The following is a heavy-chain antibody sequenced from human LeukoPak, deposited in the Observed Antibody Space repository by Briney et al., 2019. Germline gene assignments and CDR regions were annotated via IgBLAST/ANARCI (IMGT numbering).Heavy chain of an antibody. J-gene: IGHJ4*02. CDR3: ARDSSRVEDQGDFDY. CDR1: GFTFSSYA. CDR2: ISYDGSNK. V-gene: IGHV3-30-3*01. Sequence: PGGSLRLSCAASGFTFSSYAMHWVRQAPGKGLEWVGVISYDGSNKYYADSVTGRFTISRDNSKKTLYLQMNSLRAEDTAVYYCARDSSRVEDQGDFDYWGQGTLVTVSS.